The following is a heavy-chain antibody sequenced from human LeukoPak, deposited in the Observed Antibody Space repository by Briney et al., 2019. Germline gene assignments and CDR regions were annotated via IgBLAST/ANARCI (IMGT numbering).Heavy chain of an antibody. D-gene: IGHD5-12*01. J-gene: IGHJ4*02. CDR2: IKQDGSEK. V-gene: IGHV3-7*01. Sequence: PGGSLRLSCAASGFTFSSYWMSWVRQAPGKGLEWVANIKQDGSEKYYVDSVKGRFTISRDNAKNSPYLQMNSLRAEDTAVYYCARVVDIVATIWFDYWGQGTLVTVSS. CDR1: GFTFSSYW. CDR3: ARVVDIVATIWFDY.